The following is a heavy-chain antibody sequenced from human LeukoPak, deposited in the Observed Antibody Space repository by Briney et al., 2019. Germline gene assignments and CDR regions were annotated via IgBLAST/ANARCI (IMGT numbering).Heavy chain of an antibody. V-gene: IGHV4-61*02. CDR3: ARVFRRGVYNYDGFDI. D-gene: IGHD5-24*01. J-gene: IGHJ3*02. CDR1: AGSISSAGYY. CDR2: IYATVSA. Sequence: SETLSLTCTVSAGSISSAGYYWSWIRQPAGKGLEWIGRIYATVSANYNPSLKSRVTISIDTSKNQFCLKLTSVTAADTALYYCARVFRRGVYNYDGFDIWGQGTMVTVSS.